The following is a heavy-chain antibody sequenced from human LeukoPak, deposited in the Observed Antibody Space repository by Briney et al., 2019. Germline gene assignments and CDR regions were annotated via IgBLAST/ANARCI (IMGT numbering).Heavy chain of an antibody. V-gene: IGHV3-21*01. CDR2: ISSSSKYI. D-gene: IGHD3-3*01. Sequence: PGGSLRLSCAASEFTLSSYNMNWVRQAPGNGLGWVSSISSSSKYIYYADSVKGRFTISRDNAKNSLYLQMNSLRAEDTAVYYCAREPFWSGYYSNLHFDYWGQGTLVTVSS. CDR1: EFTLSSYN. CDR3: AREPFWSGYYSNLHFDY. J-gene: IGHJ4*02.